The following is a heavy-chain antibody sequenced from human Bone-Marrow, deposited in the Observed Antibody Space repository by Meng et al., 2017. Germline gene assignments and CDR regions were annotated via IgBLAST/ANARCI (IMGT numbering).Heavy chain of an antibody. J-gene: IGHJ6*02. CDR1: GFTFDDYA. Sequence: GGPLRLSCAASGFTFDDYAMHWVRQAPGKGLEWVSGISWNSGSIGYADSVKGRFTISRDNAKNSLYLQMNSLRAEDTAVYYCARDGGSYGSVGYGMAVWGQGTMVTVSS. V-gene: IGHV3-9*01. CDR3: ARDGGSYGSVGYGMAV. D-gene: IGHD5-18*01. CDR2: ISWNSGSI.